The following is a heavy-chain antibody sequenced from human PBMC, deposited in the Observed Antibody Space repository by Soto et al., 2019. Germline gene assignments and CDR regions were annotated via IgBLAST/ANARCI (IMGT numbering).Heavy chain of an antibody. D-gene: IGHD3-3*01. J-gene: IGHJ4*02. V-gene: IGHV4-59*11. CDR3: ARGLSWSPYFES. CDR2: LYYSGTT. Sequence: SETLSLTXSVSGASISTQSWNWIRQAPGKGLEWIGYLYYSGTTNYNPSLKSRVTISADTSKNQVSLELTSVTAADTAVYFCARGLSWSPYFESWGQGILVTVSS. CDR1: GASISTQS.